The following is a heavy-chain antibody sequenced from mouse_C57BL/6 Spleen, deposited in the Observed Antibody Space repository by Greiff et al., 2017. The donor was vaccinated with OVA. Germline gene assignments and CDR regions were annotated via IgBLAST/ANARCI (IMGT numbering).Heavy chain of an antibody. CDR2: IYPGDGDT. J-gene: IGHJ2*01. CDR3: AREGDYYGSRDFDY. V-gene: IGHV1-82*01. D-gene: IGHD1-1*01. Sequence: VQLQQSGPELVKPGASVKISCKASGYAFSSSWMNWVKQRPGKGLEWIGRIYPGDGDTNYNGKFKGKATLTADKSSSTAYMQLSSLTSEDSAVYFCAREGDYYGSRDFDYWGQGTTLTVSS. CDR1: GYAFSSSW.